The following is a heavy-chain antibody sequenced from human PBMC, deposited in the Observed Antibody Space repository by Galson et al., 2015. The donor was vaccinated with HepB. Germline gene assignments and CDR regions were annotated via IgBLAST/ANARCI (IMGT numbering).Heavy chain of an antibody. J-gene: IGHJ3*02. CDR3: ARSLRGYSGYDPTPGGAFDI. CDR1: GYTFTSYY. Sequence: SVKVSCKASGYTFTSYYMHWVRQAPGQGLEWMGIINPSGGSTSYAQKLQGRVTMTRDTSTSTVYMELSSLGSEDTAVYYCARSLRGYSGYDPTPGGAFDIWGQGTMVTVSS. V-gene: IGHV1-46*04. D-gene: IGHD5-12*01. CDR2: INPSGGST.